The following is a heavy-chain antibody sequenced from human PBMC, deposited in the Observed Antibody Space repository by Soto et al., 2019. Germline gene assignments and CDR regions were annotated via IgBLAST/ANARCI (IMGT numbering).Heavy chain of an antibody. V-gene: IGHV4-30-2*01. CDR1: GGSISSGGYS. CDR2: IYHSGST. Sequence: SETLSLTCAVSGGSISSGGYSWSWIRQPPGKGLEWIGYIYHSGSTYYNPSLKSRVTISVDRSKNQFSLKLSSVTAADTAVYYCARAGMVATDYFDYWGQGTLVTVSS. CDR3: ARAGMVATDYFDY. J-gene: IGHJ4*02. D-gene: IGHD5-12*01.